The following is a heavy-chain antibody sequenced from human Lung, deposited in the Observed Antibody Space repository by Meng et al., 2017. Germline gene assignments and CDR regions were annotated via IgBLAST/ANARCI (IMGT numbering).Heavy chain of an antibody. J-gene: IGHJ4*02. CDR2: IYHSEGT. Sequence: GPGVGKPSGAPSLPSGVSGGSIRRSNWWSWGRQPPGKGLEWIGEIYHSEGTKYNPSLKSRVTISVDKSKNQFSLKLSSVTAADTAVYYCARGLGEAVVPRTMFDYWGQGTLVTVSS. D-gene: IGHD2-2*01. V-gene: IGHV4-4*02. CDR1: GGSIRRSNW. CDR3: ARGLGEAVVPRTMFDY.